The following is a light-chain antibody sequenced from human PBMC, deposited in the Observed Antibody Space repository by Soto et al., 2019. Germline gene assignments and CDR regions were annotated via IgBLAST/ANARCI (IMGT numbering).Light chain of an antibody. Sequence: DIQLTQSPXXXXASXXXXXXXXXRXXXXXXXYFAWYQQKPGKAPNLLVSAASTLHSGVPSKFSGSGSGTEFTLTITGLQPEDVATYYCQQLHTYLLTFGGGTKVQIK. CDR2: AAS. J-gene: IGKJ4*01. CDR1: XXXXXY. V-gene: IGKV1-9*01. CDR3: QQLHTYLLT.